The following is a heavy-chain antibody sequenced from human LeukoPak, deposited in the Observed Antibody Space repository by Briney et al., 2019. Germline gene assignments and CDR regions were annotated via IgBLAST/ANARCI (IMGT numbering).Heavy chain of an antibody. J-gene: IGHJ4*02. CDR3: ARRLDYYGSGRFDY. D-gene: IGHD3-10*01. Sequence: KASETLSLTCAVYGGSFSGYYWSWIRQPPGKGLEWIGEINHSGSTNHNPSLKSRVTISVDTSKNQFSLKLSSVTAADTAVYYCARRLDYYGSGRFDYWGEGTLVTVSS. CDR1: GGSFSGYY. CDR2: INHSGST. V-gene: IGHV4-34*01.